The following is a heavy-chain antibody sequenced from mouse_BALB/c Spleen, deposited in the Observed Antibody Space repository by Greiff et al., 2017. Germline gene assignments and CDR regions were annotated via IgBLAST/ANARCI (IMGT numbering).Heavy chain of an antibody. V-gene: IGHV2-6-4*01. Sequence: QVQLKESGPGLVAPSQSLSITCTVSGFSLSRYSVHWVRQPPGKGLDWLGMIWGGGSTDYNSALKSRLSISKDNSKSQVFLKMNSLQTDDTAMYYCARNGRYGYGGGDYYAMDYWGQGTSVTVSS. CDR2: IWGGGST. D-gene: IGHD2-2*01. CDR3: ARNGRYGYGGGDYYAMDY. J-gene: IGHJ4*01. CDR1: GFSLSRYS.